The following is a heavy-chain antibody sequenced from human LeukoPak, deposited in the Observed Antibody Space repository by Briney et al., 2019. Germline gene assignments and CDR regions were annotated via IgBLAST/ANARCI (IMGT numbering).Heavy chain of an antibody. J-gene: IGHJ4*02. V-gene: IGHV1-69*06. CDR3: ARDLVESSSSPNFDH. Sequence: SVKVSCKASGGTFSSYAISWVRQAPGQGLEWMGGIIPIFGTANYAQKFQGRVTITADKSTSTAYMELSSLRSEDTAVYYCARDLVESSSSPNFDHWGQRTLVTVSS. D-gene: IGHD6-6*01. CDR2: IIPIFGTA. CDR1: GGTFSSYA.